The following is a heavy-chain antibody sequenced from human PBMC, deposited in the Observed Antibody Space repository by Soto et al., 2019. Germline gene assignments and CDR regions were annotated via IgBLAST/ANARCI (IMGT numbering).Heavy chain of an antibody. CDR3: ARGEAELGYCSGGSCYSVWFDP. CDR2: INHSGST. V-gene: IGHV4-34*01. Sequence: SLTCAVYGGSFSGYYWSWIRQPPGKGLEWIGEINHSGSTNYNPSLKSRVTIPVDTSKNQFSLKLSSVTAADTAVYYCARGEAELGYCSGGSCYSVWFDPWGQGTLVTVSS. J-gene: IGHJ5*02. CDR1: GGSFSGYY. D-gene: IGHD2-15*01.